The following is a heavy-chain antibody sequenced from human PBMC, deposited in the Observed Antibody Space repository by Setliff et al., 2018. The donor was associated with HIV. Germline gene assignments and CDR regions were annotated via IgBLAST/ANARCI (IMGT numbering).Heavy chain of an antibody. CDR2: IYYTGNT. CDR1: GGSINTGHYY. J-gene: IGHJ4*02. D-gene: IGHD3-10*01. V-gene: IGHV4-31*03. CDR3: ARGSYTVRIDY. Sequence: SETLSLTCTVSGGSINTGHYYWSWIRHHPGKGLEWIAYIYYTGNTYFNPSLKSRITISIDTSKNQFSLKMSSVTAADTAVYYCARGSYTVRIDYWGQGTRVTVSS.